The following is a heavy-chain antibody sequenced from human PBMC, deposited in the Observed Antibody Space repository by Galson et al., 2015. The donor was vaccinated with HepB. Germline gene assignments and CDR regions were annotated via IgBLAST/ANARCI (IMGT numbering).Heavy chain of an antibody. Sequence: PALVKPTQTLTLTCTFSGFSLSTSGMCVSWIRQPPGKALEWLALIDWDDDKYYSTSLKTRLTISKDTSKNQVVLTMTNMDPVDTATYYCARIGYYYDSSGYYPNAFDIWGQGTMVTVSS. CDR1: GFSLSTSGMC. CDR2: IDWDDDK. V-gene: IGHV2-70*01. D-gene: IGHD3-22*01. J-gene: IGHJ3*02. CDR3: ARIGYYYDSSGYYPNAFDI.